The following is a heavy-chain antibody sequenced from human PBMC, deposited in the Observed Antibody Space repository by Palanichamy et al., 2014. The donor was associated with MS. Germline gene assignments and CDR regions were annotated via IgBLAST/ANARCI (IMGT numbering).Heavy chain of an antibody. V-gene: IGHV3-9*01. Sequence: EVQLVESGGGLVQPGRSLRLSCAASGFTFNDYAMHWVRQAPGKGLEWVSGISWNSGSIGYADSVKGRFTISRDNAKNSLYLQMNSLRAEDTALYYCAKDPCSGGSCYSDYWGQGTLVTVSS. CDR2: ISWNSGSI. J-gene: IGHJ4*02. CDR1: GFTFNDYA. D-gene: IGHD2-15*01. CDR3: AKDPCSGGSCYSDY.